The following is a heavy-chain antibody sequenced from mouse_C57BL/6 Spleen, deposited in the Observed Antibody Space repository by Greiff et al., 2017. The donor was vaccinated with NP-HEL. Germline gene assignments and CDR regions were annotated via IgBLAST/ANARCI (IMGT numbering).Heavy chain of an antibody. Sequence: EVHLVESGGGLVQPKGSLKLSCAASGFSFNTYAMNWVRQAPGKGLEWVARIRSKSNNYATYYADSVKDRFTISRDDSESMLYLQMNNLKTEDTAMYYCVRRSYYGSSYGAMDYWGQGTSVTVSS. CDR1: GFSFNTYA. J-gene: IGHJ4*01. D-gene: IGHD1-1*01. V-gene: IGHV10-1*01. CDR2: IRSKSNNYAT. CDR3: VRRSYYGSSYGAMDY.